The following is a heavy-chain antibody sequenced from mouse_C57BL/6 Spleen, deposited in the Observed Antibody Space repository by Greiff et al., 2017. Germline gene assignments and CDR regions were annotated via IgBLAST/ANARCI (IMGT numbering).Heavy chain of an antibody. Sequence: QVQLQQPGTELVKPGASVKLSCKASGYTFTSYWMHWVKQRPGPGLEWIGNINPSNGGTNYNEKFKSKATLTVDKSSSTAYMQLRSLTSEDSAVYYCARGIYYDYYYFDYWGQGTTLTVSS. CDR3: ARGIYYDYYYFDY. D-gene: IGHD2-4*01. J-gene: IGHJ2*01. CDR1: GYTFTSYW. CDR2: INPSNGGT. V-gene: IGHV1-53*01.